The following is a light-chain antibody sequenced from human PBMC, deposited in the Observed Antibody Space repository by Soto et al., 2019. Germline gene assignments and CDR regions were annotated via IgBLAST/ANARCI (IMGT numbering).Light chain of an antibody. CDR3: QQYGSSPIT. CDR2: AAS. V-gene: IGKV3-20*01. Sequence: EIVLTQSPGTLSLSPGERATLSCRTSQSVSSSYLAWYQQKPGQPPRLLIYAASSRATGIPDRFSGSGSGTDFSLTISRLEPEDFAVYYCQQYGSSPITFGQGTRLEMK. CDR1: QSVSSSY. J-gene: IGKJ5*01.